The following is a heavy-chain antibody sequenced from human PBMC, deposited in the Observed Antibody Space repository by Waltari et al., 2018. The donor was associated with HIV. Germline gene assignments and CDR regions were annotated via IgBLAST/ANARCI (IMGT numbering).Heavy chain of an antibody. D-gene: IGHD4-17*01. Sequence: EVELVETGGDLMRPGGSVGRSCANSGFAVSHTYIHGVRQAPGKGLEWVSVIYRGGDTKYADAVKGRFLISRDNSKNTVFLQLNRLRVEDTAVYYCTGPDGDQGTSVTYYGMGVWGQGTTVTVSS. CDR1: GFAVSHTY. V-gene: IGHV3-53*02. CDR3: TGPDGDQGTSVTYYGMGV. CDR2: IYRGGDT. J-gene: IGHJ6*02.